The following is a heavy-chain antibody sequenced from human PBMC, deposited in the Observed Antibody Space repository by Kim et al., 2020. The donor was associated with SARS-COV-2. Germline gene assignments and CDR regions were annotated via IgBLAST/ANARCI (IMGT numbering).Heavy chain of an antibody. CDR1: GFTFSSYG. D-gene: IGHD6-13*01. CDR2: IWYDGSNK. Sequence: GGSLRLSCAASGFTFSSYGMLWVRQAPGKGLEWVAVIWYDGSNKYYADSVKGRFTISRDNSKNTLYLQMNSLRAEDTAVYYCARGEAAAGTRGWDYWGQGTLVTVSS. V-gene: IGHV3-33*01. CDR3: ARGEAAAGTRGWDY. J-gene: IGHJ4*02.